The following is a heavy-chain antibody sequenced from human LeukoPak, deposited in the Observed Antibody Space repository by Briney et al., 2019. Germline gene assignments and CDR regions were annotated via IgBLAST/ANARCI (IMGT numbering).Heavy chain of an antibody. CDR1: GGSISSGDYY. V-gene: IGHV4-30-4*01. CDR2: IYYSGST. J-gene: IGHJ6*03. CDR3: ARDRGSSWFSYYMDV. D-gene: IGHD6-13*01. Sequence: SETLSLTCTVSGGSISSGDYYWSWIRQPPGKGLEWIGYIYYSGSTYYNPSLKSRVTISVDTSKNQFSLKLSSVTAADTAVYYCARDRGSSWFSYYMDVWGKGTTVTVSS.